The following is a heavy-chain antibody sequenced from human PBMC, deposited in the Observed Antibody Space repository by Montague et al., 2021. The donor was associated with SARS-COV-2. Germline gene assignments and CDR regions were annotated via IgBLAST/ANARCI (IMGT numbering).Heavy chain of an antibody. CDR2: IYWDDDE. V-gene: IGHV2-5*02. Sequence: PALVTPTQTLTLTCTFSGLSLSTRGVGVGWIRQPPGKALEWLALIYWDDDERYSPSLESRLTISKDNSKNQVVLTMTKMAPVDTATYYCAHTKAPAGDRWFDHWGQGTLVTVSS. D-gene: IGHD6-13*01. CDR1: GLSLSTRGVG. J-gene: IGHJ5*02. CDR3: AHTKAPAGDRWFDH.